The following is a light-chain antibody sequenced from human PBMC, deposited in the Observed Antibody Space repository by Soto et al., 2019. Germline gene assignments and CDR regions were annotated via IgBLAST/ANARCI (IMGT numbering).Light chain of an antibody. CDR2: DAF. CDR3: QQYENLPLT. J-gene: IGKJ3*01. V-gene: IGKV1-33*01. CDR1: HDISNC. Sequence: DIQMTQSPSSLSASVGDRVTITCQASHDISNCLNWYQQKPGKAPKLLIYDAFNSETGVPSRFSGSGSGTDFTFTICSLQPEDIATDYCQQYENLPLTFGPGTKVDIK.